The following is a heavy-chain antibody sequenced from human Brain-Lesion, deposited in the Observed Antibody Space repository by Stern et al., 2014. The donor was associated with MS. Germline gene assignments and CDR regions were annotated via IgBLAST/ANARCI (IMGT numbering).Heavy chain of an antibody. J-gene: IGHJ5*02. Sequence: VQLVESGGKLIQPGESLRISCAPSGFSVSNNYMTWVRQAPGTGLEWVCLMYSGGGTYYADSVKGRFTSARDNSKNTLYLQMNNLRAEDTAVYYCARDRTFTGGSCYGTWGQGTLVTVSS. CDR2: MYSGGGT. V-gene: IGHV3-53*01. CDR3: ARDRTFTGGSCYGT. CDR1: GFSVSNNY. D-gene: IGHD2-15*01.